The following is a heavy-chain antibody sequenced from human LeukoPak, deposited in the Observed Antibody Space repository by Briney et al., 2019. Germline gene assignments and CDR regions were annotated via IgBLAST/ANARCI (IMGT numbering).Heavy chain of an antibody. CDR1: GFTFSSYA. V-gene: IGHV4-34*01. CDR2: INHSGST. D-gene: IGHD3-10*01. J-gene: IGHJ4*02. CDR3: ARGRGRPPFDY. Sequence: GSLRLSCAASGFTFSSYAMSWIRQPPGKGLEWIGEINHSGSTNYNPSLKSRVTISVDTSKNQFSLKLSSVTAADTAVYYCARGRGRPPFDYWGQGTLVTVSS.